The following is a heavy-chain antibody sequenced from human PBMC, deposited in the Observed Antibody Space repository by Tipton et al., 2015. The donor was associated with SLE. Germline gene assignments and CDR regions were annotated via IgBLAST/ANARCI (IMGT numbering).Heavy chain of an antibody. V-gene: IGHV4-59*04. CDR1: GGSISTNY. Sequence: LRLSCAVYGGSISTNYYSWIRQPPGKGLEWIGNIYYSGSTYYNPSLKSRVAISVDTSRNQFSLKLSSVTAADTAVYYCARLWTDWTFDYWGQGTLVTVSS. D-gene: IGHD3/OR15-3a*01. CDR3: ARLWTDWTFDY. J-gene: IGHJ4*02. CDR2: IYYSGST.